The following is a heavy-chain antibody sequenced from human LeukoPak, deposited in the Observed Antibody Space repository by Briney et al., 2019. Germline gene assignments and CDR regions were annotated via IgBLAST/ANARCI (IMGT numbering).Heavy chain of an antibody. Sequence: PSETLSLTCTVSGASIRNYYWSWIRQPAGKGLEWIGRIVPSGSTNYNPSLKSRVTMSVDTSKNQFSLKLNSVTAADTAVYYCAKDSRPDYWGQGTLVTVSS. D-gene: IGHD6-6*01. V-gene: IGHV4-4*07. J-gene: IGHJ4*02. CDR1: GASIRNYY. CDR2: IVPSGST. CDR3: AKDSRPDY.